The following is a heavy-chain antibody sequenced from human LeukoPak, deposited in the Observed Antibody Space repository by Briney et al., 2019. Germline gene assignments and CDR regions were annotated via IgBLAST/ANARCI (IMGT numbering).Heavy chain of an antibody. CDR2: IYSGGST. CDR1: GFTVSNNY. V-gene: IGHV3-66*01. CDR3: AKRGPDY. Sequence: GGSLRLSCAAFGFTVSNNYMNWVRQAPGKGLEWVSIIYSGGSTYYAVSVKGRFTISRDNSKNAVYLQINSLRAEDTAVYYCAKRGPDYWGQGTLVTVSS. J-gene: IGHJ4*02. D-gene: IGHD3-10*01.